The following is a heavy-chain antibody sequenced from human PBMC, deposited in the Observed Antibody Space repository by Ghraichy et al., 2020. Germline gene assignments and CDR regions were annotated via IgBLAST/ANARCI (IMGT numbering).Heavy chain of an antibody. CDR2: IIPILGIA. D-gene: IGHD1-26*01. J-gene: IGHJ4*02. Sequence: SVKVSCKASGGTFSSYAISWVRQAPGQGLEWMGRIIPILGIANYAQKFQGRVTITADKSTSTAYMELSSLRSEDTAVYYCARNREVPLSPPDYWGQGTLVTVSS. CDR3: ARNREVPLSPPDY. CDR1: GGTFSSYA. V-gene: IGHV1-69*04.